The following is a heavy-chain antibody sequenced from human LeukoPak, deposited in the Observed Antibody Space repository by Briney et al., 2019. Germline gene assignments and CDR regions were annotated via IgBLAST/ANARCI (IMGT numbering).Heavy chain of an antibody. J-gene: IGHJ6*02. D-gene: IGHD3-22*01. Sequence: PSETLSLTCTVSGGSISSSSYYWGWIRQPPGKGLEWIGSIYYSGSTYYNPSLKSRVTISVDTSKNQFSLKLSSVAAADTAVYYCARFQHYYDSSGFRGMDVWGQGTTVTVSS. V-gene: IGHV4-39*07. CDR2: IYYSGST. CDR3: ARFQHYYDSSGFRGMDV. CDR1: GGSISSSSYY.